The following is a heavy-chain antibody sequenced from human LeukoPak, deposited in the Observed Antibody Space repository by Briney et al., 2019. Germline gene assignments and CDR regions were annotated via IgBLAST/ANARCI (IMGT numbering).Heavy chain of an antibody. D-gene: IGHD3-22*01. V-gene: IGHV3-23*01. J-gene: IGHJ4*02. CDR2: ISGSGGST. Sequence: PGGSLRLSCAVSGLTFSSAWMTWVRQAPGKGLEWVSAISGSGGSTYYADSVKGRFTISRDNSKNTLYLQMNSLRAEDTAVYYCAKVPMIVVVLYYFDYWGQGTLVTVSS. CDR3: AKVPMIVVVLYYFDY. CDR1: GLTFSSAW.